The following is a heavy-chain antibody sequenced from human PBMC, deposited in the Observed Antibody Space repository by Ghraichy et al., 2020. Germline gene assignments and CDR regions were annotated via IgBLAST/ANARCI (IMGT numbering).Heavy chain of an antibody. Sequence: GESLNISCSASGFTFSSYAMHWVRQAPGKGLEYVSAISSNGGSTYYADSVKGRFTISRDNSKNTLYLQMSSLRAEDTAVYYCVKGDGDYTYSLYNWFDPWGQGTLVTVSS. CDR2: ISSNGGST. J-gene: IGHJ5*02. V-gene: IGHV3-64D*06. CDR3: VKGDGDYTYSLYNWFDP. CDR1: GFTFSSYA. D-gene: IGHD4-17*01.